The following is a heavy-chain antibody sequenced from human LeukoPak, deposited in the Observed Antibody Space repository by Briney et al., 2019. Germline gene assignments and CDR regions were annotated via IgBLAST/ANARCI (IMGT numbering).Heavy chain of an antibody. Sequence: PGGSLRLSCAASGFIVSSYSMHWVRQAPGKGLEFVSAISANGRNTYYASSVKGRFTISRDNSKNTLYLQMGSLRAEDTAVYYCARDGDITIFGVVTHDAFDIWGQGTMVTVSS. CDR2: ISANGRNT. J-gene: IGHJ3*02. CDR3: ARDGDITIFGVVTHDAFDI. CDR1: GFIVSSYS. V-gene: IGHV3-64*01. D-gene: IGHD3-3*01.